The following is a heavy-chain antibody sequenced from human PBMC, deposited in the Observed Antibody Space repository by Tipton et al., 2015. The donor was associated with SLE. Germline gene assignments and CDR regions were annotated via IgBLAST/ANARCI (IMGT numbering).Heavy chain of an antibody. D-gene: IGHD7-27*01. V-gene: IGHV4-61*01. J-gene: IGHJ3*02. CDR2: IYYSGST. CDR1: GGSISSSSYY. Sequence: LRLSCTVSGGSISSSSYYWSWIRQPPGKGLGWIGYIYYSGSTNYNPSLKSRVTISVDTSKNQFSLKLSSVTAADTAVYYCARDKGILGDAFDIWGQGTMVTVSS. CDR3: ARDKGILGDAFDI.